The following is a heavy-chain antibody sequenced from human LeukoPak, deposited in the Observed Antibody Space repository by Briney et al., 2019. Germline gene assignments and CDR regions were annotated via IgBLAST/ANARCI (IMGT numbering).Heavy chain of an antibody. Sequence: ASVKVSCKASGYTFTDYAMHWVRQAPGQRLEWMGWINVGNGNTKYSQKFQGRVTITRDTSASAAYMELSSLRSEDTAAYYCARQFHSGYDNWGQGTLVTASS. CDR3: ARQFHSGYDN. D-gene: IGHD5-12*01. CDR2: INVGNGNT. J-gene: IGHJ4*02. CDR1: GYTFTDYA. V-gene: IGHV1-3*01.